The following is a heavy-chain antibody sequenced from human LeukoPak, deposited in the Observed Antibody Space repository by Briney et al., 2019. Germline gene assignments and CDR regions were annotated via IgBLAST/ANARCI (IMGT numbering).Heavy chain of an antibody. V-gene: IGHV1-8*03. CDR2: MNPNSGKT. CDR3: ARGRYDDFWSGYFQKGMRLGDYYYYYYYMDV. Sequence: ASVKVSCKASGYTFINFDINWVRQATGQGLEWMGWMNPNSGKTGYAQKFHGRVSFTRNTSLSTAYMELSSLRSEDTAVYSCARGRYDDFWSGYFQKGMRLGDYYYYYYYMDVWGKGTTVTVSS. CDR1: GYTFINFD. J-gene: IGHJ6*03. D-gene: IGHD3-3*01.